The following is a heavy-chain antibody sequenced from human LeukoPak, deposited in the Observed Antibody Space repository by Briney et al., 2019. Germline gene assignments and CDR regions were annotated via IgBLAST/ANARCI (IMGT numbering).Heavy chain of an antibody. D-gene: IGHD4-17*01. J-gene: IGHJ4*02. CDR3: ARGLGTTVTTPRFDY. CDR1: GGSFSGYY. V-gene: IGHV4-34*01. CDR2: INHSGST. Sequence: SETLSLNCAVYGGSFSGYYWSWIRQPPGKGLEWIGEINHSGSTNYNPSLKSRVTISVDTSKNQFSLKLSSVTAADTAVYYCARGLGTTVTTPRFDYWGQGTLVTVSS.